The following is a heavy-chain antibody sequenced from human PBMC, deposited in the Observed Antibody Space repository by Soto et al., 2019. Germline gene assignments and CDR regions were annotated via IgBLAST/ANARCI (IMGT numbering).Heavy chain of an antibody. CDR2: IWYDGSNK. V-gene: IGHV3-33*01. CDR3: ARDSFCSSTSCYQNYYYYYMDV. D-gene: IGHD2-2*01. CDR1: GFTFSSYG. Sequence: GGSLRLSCAASGFTFSSYGMHWVRQAPGKGLEWVAVIWYDGSNKYYADSVKGRFTISRDNSKNTLYLQMNSLRAEDTAVYYCARDSFCSSTSCYQNYYYYYMDVWGKGTTVTVSS. J-gene: IGHJ6*03.